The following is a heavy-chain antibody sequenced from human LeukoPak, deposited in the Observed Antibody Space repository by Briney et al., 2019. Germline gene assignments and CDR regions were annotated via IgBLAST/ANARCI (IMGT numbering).Heavy chain of an antibody. Sequence: GGSLRLSCAASGFTFSSYSMNWVRQAPGKGLEWVSSISSSSSYIYYADSVKGRSTISRDNAKNSLYLQMNSLRAEDTAVYYCARDLPLVSSSISPHYGMDVWGQGTTVTVSS. V-gene: IGHV3-21*01. CDR3: ARDLPLVSSSISPHYGMDV. CDR2: ISSSSSYI. J-gene: IGHJ6*02. D-gene: IGHD6-6*01. CDR1: GFTFSSYS.